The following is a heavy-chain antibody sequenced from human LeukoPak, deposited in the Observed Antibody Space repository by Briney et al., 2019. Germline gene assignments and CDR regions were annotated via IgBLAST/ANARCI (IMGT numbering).Heavy chain of an antibody. CDR1: GYTFTSYG. J-gene: IGHJ4*02. CDR2: ISAYNGNT. D-gene: IGHD4-11*01. V-gene: IGHV1-18*01. Sequence: ASVKVSCKASGYTFTSYGISWVRQAPGQGLEWIGWISAYNGNTNYAQKLQGRVTMTTDTSTSTAYMELRSLRSDDAAVYYCFLGSKDNFDYWGQGTLVTVSS. CDR3: FLGSKDNFDY.